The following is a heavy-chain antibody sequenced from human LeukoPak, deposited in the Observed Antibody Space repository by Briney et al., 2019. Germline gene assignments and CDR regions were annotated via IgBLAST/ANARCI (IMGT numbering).Heavy chain of an antibody. V-gene: IGHV3-48*02. CDR3: AVSSSWCFDY. J-gene: IGHJ4*02. D-gene: IGHD6-13*01. CDR2: ISYSSGTI. Sequence: GGSLRLSCAASGFTFSDFSMNWVRQAPGKGLEWLSYISYSSGTIWYADSVKGRFTSSRDNAKNSLYLQMNSLRDEDTAVYYCAVSSSWCFDYWGQGTLVTVSS. CDR1: GFTFSDFS.